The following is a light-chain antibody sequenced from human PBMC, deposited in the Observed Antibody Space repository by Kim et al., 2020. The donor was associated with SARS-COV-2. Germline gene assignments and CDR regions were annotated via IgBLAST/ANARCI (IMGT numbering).Light chain of an antibody. CDR2: QDS. CDR3: QAWDSSTVV. Sequence: SYELTQPPSASVSPGQTASITCSGDKLGDKYACWYQQKPGQSPVLVIYQDSKRPSGIPERFSGSNSGNTATLTISGTQAMDEADYYCQAWDSSTVVFGTG. CDR1: KLGDKY. V-gene: IGLV3-1*01. J-gene: IGLJ1*01.